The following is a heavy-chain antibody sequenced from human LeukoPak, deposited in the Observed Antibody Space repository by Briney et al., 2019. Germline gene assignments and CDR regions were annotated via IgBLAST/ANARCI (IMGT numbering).Heavy chain of an antibody. Sequence: ESGPTLVHPTQPLTLTCTFSGFSLSTSGVGVGWIRQPPGKALEWLAVNHWNAADHYSPSLNSRLTITEDTSKNQVVLTMTDMDPVDTATYYCAHRTVGNSFDYWGQGILVTVSS. CDR3: AHRTVGNSFDY. J-gene: IGHJ4*02. V-gene: IGHV2-5*01. CDR1: GFSLSTSGVG. D-gene: IGHD1-26*01. CDR2: NHWNAAD.